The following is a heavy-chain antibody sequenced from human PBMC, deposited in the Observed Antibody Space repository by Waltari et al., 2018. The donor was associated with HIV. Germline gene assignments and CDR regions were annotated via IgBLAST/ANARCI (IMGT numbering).Heavy chain of an antibody. CDR1: GASISSSSYY. V-gene: IGHV4-39*01. Sequence: QVQLQESGPTLVKPSETLSLTYTVSGASISSSSYYWGWIRQPPGRGLEWIGSIYYSGSTYYNPSLKSRVTISVDTSKNQFSLTLSSVTAADTAVYYCARSLGIQLWGHYYYGLDVWGQGTTVTVSS. J-gene: IGHJ6*02. CDR2: IYYSGST. CDR3: ARSLGIQLWGHYYYGLDV. D-gene: IGHD5-18*01.